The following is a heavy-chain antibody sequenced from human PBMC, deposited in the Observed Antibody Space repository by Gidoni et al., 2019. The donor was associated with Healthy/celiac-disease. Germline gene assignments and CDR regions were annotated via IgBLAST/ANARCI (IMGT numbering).Heavy chain of an antibody. CDR2: ISGSGGST. V-gene: IGHV3-23*01. Sequence: EVQLLESGGGLVQPGGSLGLSCSASGFTFSSYAMSWVRQAQGKGLEWVSAISGSGGSTHYADSVKGRFTISRDNSKNTLYLQMNSLRAEDKAVYYCAKGENGDRVYYFDYWGQGTLVTVSS. CDR3: AKGENGDRVYYFDY. J-gene: IGHJ4*02. CDR1: GFTFSSYA. D-gene: IGHD4-17*01.